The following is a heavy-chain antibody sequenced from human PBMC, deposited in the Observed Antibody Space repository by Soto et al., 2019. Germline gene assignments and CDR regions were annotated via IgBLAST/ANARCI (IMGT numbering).Heavy chain of an antibody. CDR3: ARERDDYGDYAGTRAVYYYYYYMDV. J-gene: IGHJ6*03. Sequence: PSETLSLTCTVSGGSISSYYWSWIRQPPGKGLEWIGYIYYSGSTNYNPSLKSRVTISVDTSKNQFSLKLSSVTAADTAVYYCARERDDYGDYAGTRAVYYYYYYMDVWGKGTRVTVSS. CDR1: GGSISSYY. V-gene: IGHV4-59*01. D-gene: IGHD4-17*01. CDR2: IYYSGST.